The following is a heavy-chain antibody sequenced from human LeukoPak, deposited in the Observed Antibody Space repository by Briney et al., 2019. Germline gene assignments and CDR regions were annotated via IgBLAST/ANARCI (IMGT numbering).Heavy chain of an antibody. V-gene: IGHV1-69*05. J-gene: IGHJ6*03. Sequence: SVKVSCKASGGTFSSYAISWVRQAPGQGLEWMGRIIPIFGTANYAQKFQGRVTITTDESTSTAYMELSSLRSEDTAVYYCARVWSSGWYGDYCYMDVWGKGTTVTVSS. D-gene: IGHD6-19*01. CDR3: ARVWSSGWYGDYCYMDV. CDR1: GGTFSSYA. CDR2: IIPIFGTA.